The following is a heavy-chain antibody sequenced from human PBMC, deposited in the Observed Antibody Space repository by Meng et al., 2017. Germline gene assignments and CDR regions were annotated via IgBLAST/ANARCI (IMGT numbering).Heavy chain of an antibody. J-gene: IGHJ5*02. Sequence: QGHLVQPGGEVKKPGASVKVSCKASGYTFASYDINWVRQATGQGLEWMGWMNPNSGNTGYAQKFQGRVTTTRNTSISTAYMELSSLRSEDTAVYYCARGYYGSGLFDPWGQGTLVTVSS. CDR3: ARGYYGSGLFDP. CDR2: MNPNSGNT. CDR1: GYTFASYD. D-gene: IGHD3-10*01. V-gene: IGHV1-8*03.